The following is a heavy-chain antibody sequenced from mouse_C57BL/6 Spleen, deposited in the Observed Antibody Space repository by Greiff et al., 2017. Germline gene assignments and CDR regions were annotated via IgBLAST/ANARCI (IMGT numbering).Heavy chain of an antibody. D-gene: IGHD2-4*01. CDR2: ISYDGSN. CDR1: GYSITSGYY. V-gene: IGHV3-6*01. CDR3: ARDYDYSLYYAMDY. Sequence: EVKLMESGPGLVKPSQSLSLTCSVTGYSITSGYYWNWIRQFPGNKLEWMGYISYDGSNNYNPSLKNRISITRDTSKNQFFLKLNSVTTEDTATYYCARDYDYSLYYAMDYWGQGTSVTVSS. J-gene: IGHJ4*01.